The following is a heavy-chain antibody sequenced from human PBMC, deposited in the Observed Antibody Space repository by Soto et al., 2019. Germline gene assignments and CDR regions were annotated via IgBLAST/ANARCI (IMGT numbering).Heavy chain of an antibody. D-gene: IGHD1-26*01. Sequence: EVQLVESGGGLVKPGGSLRLSCAASGFTFSSYSMNWVRQAPGKGLEWVSSISSSSSYIYYAGSVKGRFTISRDNAKNSLYLEMTSLRAEDTAVYYCARDGRGWTFDYWGQGTLVTVSS. CDR3: ARDGRGWTFDY. J-gene: IGHJ4*02. CDR2: ISSSSSYI. CDR1: GFTFSSYS. V-gene: IGHV3-21*01.